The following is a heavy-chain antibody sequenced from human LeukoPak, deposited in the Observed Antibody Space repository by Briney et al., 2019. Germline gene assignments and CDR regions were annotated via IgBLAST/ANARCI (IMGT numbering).Heavy chain of an antibody. D-gene: IGHD3-3*01. CDR1: GYTFTSYY. CDR3: ARATRSITIVGVVISGADHEGKRDFFDY. J-gene: IGHJ4*02. CDR2: INPSGGST. V-gene: IGHV1-46*01. Sequence: ASVKVSCKASGYTFTSYYMHWVRQAPGQGLEWMGIINPSGGSTSYAQKFQGRVTMTRDRSTSTVYMELSSLRSEDTAVYYCARATRSITIVGVVISGADHEGKRDFFDYWGQGTLVTVSS.